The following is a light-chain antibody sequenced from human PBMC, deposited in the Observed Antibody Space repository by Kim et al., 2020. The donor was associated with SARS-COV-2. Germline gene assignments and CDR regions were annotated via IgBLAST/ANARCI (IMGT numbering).Light chain of an antibody. CDR1: SSNSGAGYD. CDR3: QSYDSSLSGNWV. J-gene: IGLJ3*02. V-gene: IGLV1-40*01. CDR2: GNS. Sequence: VTICCTGSSSNSGAGYDVHWYQQLPGTAPKLLIYGNSNRPSGVPDRFSGSKSGTSASLAITGLQAEDEADYYCQSYDSSLSGNWVFGGGTQLTVL.